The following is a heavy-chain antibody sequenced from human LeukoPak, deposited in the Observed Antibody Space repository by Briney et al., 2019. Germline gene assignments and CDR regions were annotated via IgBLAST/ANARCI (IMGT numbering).Heavy chain of an antibody. CDR1: GFTLSSYA. CDR2: ISSSSSYI. V-gene: IGHV3-21*01. Sequence: SGGSLRLSCAASGFTLSSYAMSWVRQAPGKGLEWVSSISSSSSYIYYADSVKGRFTISRDNAKNSLYLQMNSLRAEDTAVYYCARGSSGSYYSEGVAAYWGQGTLVTVSS. CDR3: ARGSSGSYYSEGVAAY. J-gene: IGHJ4*02. D-gene: IGHD1-26*01.